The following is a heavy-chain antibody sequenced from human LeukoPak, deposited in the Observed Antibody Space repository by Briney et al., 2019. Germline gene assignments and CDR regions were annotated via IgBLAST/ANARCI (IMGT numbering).Heavy chain of an antibody. CDR3: AISIRAYYYDSSGYYPGDY. D-gene: IGHD3-22*01. CDR1: GGTFSSYA. CDR2: IIPIFGTA. J-gene: IGHJ4*02. V-gene: IGHV1-69*01. Sequence: ASVKVSCKASGGTFSSYAISWVRQAPGQGLEWMGEIIPIFGTANYAQKFQGRVTITADESTSTAYMELSSLRSEDTAVYYCAISIRAYYYDSSGYYPGDYWGQGTLVTVSS.